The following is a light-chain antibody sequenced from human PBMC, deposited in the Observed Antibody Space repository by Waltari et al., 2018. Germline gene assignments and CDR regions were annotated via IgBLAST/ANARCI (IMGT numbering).Light chain of an antibody. CDR3: QQYNNWPPWT. CDR1: QSVRNN. Sequence: EIVMTQSPATLSVSPGERATLSCRASQSVRNNLVWYQQKPGQAPRLLIYGASNRVTWIPGRVSGSGSGTEFTLTISSLQSEDFAVYYCQQYNNWPPWTFGQGTKVEIK. CDR2: GAS. V-gene: IGKV3-15*01. J-gene: IGKJ1*01.